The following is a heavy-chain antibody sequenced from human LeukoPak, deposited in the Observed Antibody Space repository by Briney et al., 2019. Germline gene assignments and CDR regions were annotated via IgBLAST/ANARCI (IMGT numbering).Heavy chain of an antibody. CDR2: INTNTGNP. Sequence: ASVKVSCKASGYTFTSYAMNWVRQAPGQGLEWMGWINTNTGNPAYAQGFTGRFVFSLDTSVSTAYLQISSLKAEDTAVYYCARAPGYCSSTSCYSLGVYYYYYMDVWGKGTTVTVSS. J-gene: IGHJ6*03. V-gene: IGHV7-4-1*02. CDR1: GYTFTSYA. D-gene: IGHD2-2*01. CDR3: ARAPGYCSSTSCYSLGVYYYYYMDV.